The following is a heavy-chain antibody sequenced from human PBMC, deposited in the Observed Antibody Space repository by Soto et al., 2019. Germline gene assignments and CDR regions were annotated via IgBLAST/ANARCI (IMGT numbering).Heavy chain of an antibody. CDR3: ARHRGVVMDNWFDP. V-gene: IGHV5-51*01. CDR1: GYRFTSYL. J-gene: IGHJ5*02. D-gene: IGHD3-22*01. Sequence: GESQKSSCKGSGYRFTSYLIGWVRQMNGKGLEWMGIIYPGDSDTRYSPSFQGQVTISADKSISTAYLQWSSLKASDTAMYYCARHRGVVMDNWFDPWGQGTLVTVSS. CDR2: IYPGDSDT.